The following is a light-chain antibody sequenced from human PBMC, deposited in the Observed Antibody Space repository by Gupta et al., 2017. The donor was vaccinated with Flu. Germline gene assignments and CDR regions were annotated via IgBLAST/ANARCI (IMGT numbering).Light chain of an antibody. Sequence: QSVLTQPPSVSGTPGQRVTISCSGSTSNIGSNTVNWYQQLPGTAPRLRIYDNDQRPSGVPDRFSGSKSGTSASLAVSGLRSGDDADYYCAAWDDSLDGLYVFGTGTKVSVL. CDR2: DND. J-gene: IGLJ1*01. CDR3: AAWDDSLDGLYV. CDR1: TSNIGSNT. V-gene: IGLV1-44*01.